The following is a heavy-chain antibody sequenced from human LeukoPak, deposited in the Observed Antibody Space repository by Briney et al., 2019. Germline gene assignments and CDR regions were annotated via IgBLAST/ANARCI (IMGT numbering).Heavy chain of an antibody. V-gene: IGHV1-8*01. D-gene: IGHD6-6*01. Sequence: ASVKVSCKASGYTFTSYDINWVRQATGQGLEWMGWMNPNSGNTGYAQKFQGRVTMTRNTSISTAYMELSSLRSEDTAVYYCARAGYSSSSPHYYMDVWGKGTTVTVSS. CDR3: ARAGYSSSSPHYYMDV. CDR2: MNPNSGNT. CDR1: GYTFTSYD. J-gene: IGHJ6*03.